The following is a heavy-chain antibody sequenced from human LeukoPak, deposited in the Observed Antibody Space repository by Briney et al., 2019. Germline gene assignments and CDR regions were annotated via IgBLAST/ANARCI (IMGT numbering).Heavy chain of an antibody. CDR2: ISSTGETS. D-gene: IGHD3-10*01. V-gene: IGHV3-64*01. Sequence: PGGSLRLSCVASGLTFSSFPMHWVRQVPGKGLEYVSAISSTGETSYYANSVKDRFTISRDNSKNTLYLQMGSLRAEDMAVYYCARVMSGSGSKYFDYWGQGTLVTVSS. CDR3: ARVMSGSGSKYFDY. CDR1: GLTFSSFP. J-gene: IGHJ4*02.